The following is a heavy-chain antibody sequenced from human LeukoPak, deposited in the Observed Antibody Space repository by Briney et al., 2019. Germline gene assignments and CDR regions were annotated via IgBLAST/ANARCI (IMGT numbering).Heavy chain of an antibody. J-gene: IGHJ4*02. V-gene: IGHV1-2*02. D-gene: IGHD6-13*01. CDR2: INPNSGGT. CDR1: GYTFTGYY. Sequence: ASVKVSCKASGYTFTGYYMHWVRHAPGQGLEWMGWINPNSGGTNYAQKFQGRVTMTRDTSISTAYMELSRLRSDDTAVYYCARDPVAAAGYDYWGQGTLVTVSS. CDR3: ARDPVAAAGYDY.